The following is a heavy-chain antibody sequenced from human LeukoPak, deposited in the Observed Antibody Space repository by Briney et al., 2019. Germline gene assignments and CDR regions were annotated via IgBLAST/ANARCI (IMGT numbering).Heavy chain of an antibody. Sequence: ASVKVSCNASGYTFNTYGISWVRQAPGEGLEWLGWISVYNGNRVYAQKVQGRLTMTTDTSTSTAYMELRSLRSDDTAVYYCVRAEGGYERVPDFWGQGTLVTVSS. D-gene: IGHD5-12*01. J-gene: IGHJ4*02. CDR1: GYTFNTYG. V-gene: IGHV1-18*01. CDR3: VRAEGGYERVPDF. CDR2: ISVYNGNR.